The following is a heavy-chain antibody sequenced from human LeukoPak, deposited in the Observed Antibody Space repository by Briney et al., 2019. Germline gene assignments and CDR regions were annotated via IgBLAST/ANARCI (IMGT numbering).Heavy chain of an antibody. Sequence: GASVKVSCKASGYTFTGYYMHWVRRAPGQGLEWMGWINPNSGGTNYAQKFQGRVTMTRDTSISTAYMELSRLRSDDTAVYYCASTVTTRKLNWFDPWGQGTLVTVSS. J-gene: IGHJ5*02. CDR2: INPNSGGT. D-gene: IGHD4-17*01. CDR1: GYTFTGYY. V-gene: IGHV1-2*02. CDR3: ASTVTTRKLNWFDP.